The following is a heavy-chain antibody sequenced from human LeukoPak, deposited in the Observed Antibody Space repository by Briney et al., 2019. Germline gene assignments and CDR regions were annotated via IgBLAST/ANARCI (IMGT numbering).Heavy chain of an antibody. CDR1: GGSFSGYY. V-gene: IGHV4-34*01. CDR3: ARLGGGSGWLHFDY. J-gene: IGHJ4*02. D-gene: IGHD6-19*01. CDR2: INHSGST. Sequence: SETLSLTXAVYGGSFSGYYWSWIRQPPGKGLEWIGEINHSGSTNYNPSLKSRVTISVDTSKNQFSLKLSSVTAADTAVYYCARLGGGSGWLHFDYWGQGTLVTVSS.